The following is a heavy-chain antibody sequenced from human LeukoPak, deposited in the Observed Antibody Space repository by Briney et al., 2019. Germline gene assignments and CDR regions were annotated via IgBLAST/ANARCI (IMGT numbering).Heavy chain of an antibody. CDR1: GFTFSSYG. CDR3: AKMTEESYFDY. V-gene: IGHV3-33*06. D-gene: IGHD1-14*01. CDR2: IWYDGSNK. Sequence: AGGSLTLSCAASGFTFSSYGMHWVRQAPGKGLEGVAVIWYDGSNKYYADSVKGRFTISRDNSKNTLYLQMNSLRAEDTAVYYCAKMTEESYFDYWGQGTLITVSS. J-gene: IGHJ4*02.